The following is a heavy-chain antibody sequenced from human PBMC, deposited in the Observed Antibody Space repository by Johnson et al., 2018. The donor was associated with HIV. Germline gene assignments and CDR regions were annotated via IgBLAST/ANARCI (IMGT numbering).Heavy chain of an antibody. Sequence: EVHLVESGGGLVQPGGSLRLSCAASGFTFSNAWMSWVRQAPGKGLEWVGRIKSKTDGGTTDYAAPVKGRFTISRDDSKNTLYLQMNSLKTEDTAVYYCTTDGGIAAAGDAFDIWGQGTMVTVSS. D-gene: IGHD6-13*01. CDR1: GFTFSNAW. J-gene: IGHJ3*02. CDR2: IKSKTDGGTT. CDR3: TTDGGIAAAGDAFDI. V-gene: IGHV3-15*01.